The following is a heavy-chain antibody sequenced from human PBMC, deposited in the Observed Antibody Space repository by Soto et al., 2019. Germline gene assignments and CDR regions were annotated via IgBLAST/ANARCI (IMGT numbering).Heavy chain of an antibody. V-gene: IGHV1-24*01. CDR3: ATAGAMVRYYYYYGMDA. Sequence: ASVKVSCKVSGYTLTELSMHWVRQAPGKGLEWMGGFDPEDGETIYAQKFQGRVTMTEDTSTDTAYMELSSLRSEDTAVYYCATAGAMVRYYYYYGMDAWGQGTTVTVSS. CDR2: FDPEDGET. D-gene: IGHD5-18*01. J-gene: IGHJ6*02. CDR1: GYTLTELS.